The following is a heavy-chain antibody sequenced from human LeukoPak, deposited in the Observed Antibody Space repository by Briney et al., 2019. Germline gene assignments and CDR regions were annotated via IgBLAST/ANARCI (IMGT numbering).Heavy chain of an antibody. J-gene: IGHJ4*02. V-gene: IGHV1-18*01. Sequence: ASVKVSCKASGFTFTTYGISWVRQAPGQGLEWMGWISAYNGDTNYAQKFQGRVTITADKSTSTAYMELSSLRSEDTAVYYCARSYRYYYESSGYLFDYWGQGTLVTVSS. CDR2: ISAYNGDT. D-gene: IGHD3-22*01. CDR3: ARSYRYYYESSGYLFDY. CDR1: GFTFTTYG.